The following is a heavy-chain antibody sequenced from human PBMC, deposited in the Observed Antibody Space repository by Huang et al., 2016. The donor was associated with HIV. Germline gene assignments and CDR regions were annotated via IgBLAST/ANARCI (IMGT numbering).Heavy chain of an antibody. Sequence: QGRLQQWGAGMLKPSETLSLTCAVYGGSFSRYYWTWVRQPPGRGLEWIGEISQSGTTTDNTSLESRVTISGDTAKNQFSLRLTSVTAADTATYFCARAPAGNDYSLYNYYGLDIWGQGTTVTVSS. D-gene: IGHD2-15*01. V-gene: IGHV4-34*01. J-gene: IGHJ6*02. CDR1: GGSFSRYY. CDR3: ARAPAGNDYSLYNYYGLDI. CDR2: ISQSGTT.